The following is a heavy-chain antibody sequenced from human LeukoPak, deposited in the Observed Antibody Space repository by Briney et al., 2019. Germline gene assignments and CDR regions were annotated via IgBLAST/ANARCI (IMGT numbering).Heavy chain of an antibody. D-gene: IGHD3-10*01. CDR2: ISGSGGST. J-gene: IGHJ4*02. CDR3: AKVSGLLVRGVITN. CDR1: EFSFGSYN. V-gene: IGHV3-23*01. Sequence: PGGSLRLSCAASEFSFGSYNMNWVRQAPGKGLEWVSAISGSGGSTYYADSVKGRFTISRDNSKNTLYLQMNSLRAEDTAVYYCAKVSGLLVRGVITNWGQGTLVTVSS.